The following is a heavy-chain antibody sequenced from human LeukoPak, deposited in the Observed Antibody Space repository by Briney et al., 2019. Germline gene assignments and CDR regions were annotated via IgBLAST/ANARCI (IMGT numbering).Heavy chain of an antibody. J-gene: IGHJ5*02. CDR1: GYTFTSYG. CDR3: ARDAQYSYGPPLFDP. D-gene: IGHD5-18*01. Sequence: SVKVSCKASGYTFTSYGISWVRQAPGQGLEWMGGIIPIFGTANYAQKFQGRVTITADESTSTAYMELSSLRSEDTAVYYCARDAQYSYGPPLFDPWGQGTLVTVSS. CDR2: IIPIFGTA. V-gene: IGHV1-69*13.